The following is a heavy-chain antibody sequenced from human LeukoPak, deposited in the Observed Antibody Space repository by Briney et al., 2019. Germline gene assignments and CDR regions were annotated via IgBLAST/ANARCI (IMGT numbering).Heavy chain of an antibody. Sequence: GGSLRLSCAASGFSFSTYSTSWVRRAPGKGLEWVSIISGSGITTYYADSVKGRFTISRDNSKNTLYLQMNSLRAEDTAIYYCAKGAVADTYYFGYWGQGTLVTVSS. CDR3: AKGAVADTYYFGY. CDR2: ISGSGITT. D-gene: IGHD6-13*01. CDR1: GFSFSTYS. J-gene: IGHJ4*02. V-gene: IGHV3-23*01.